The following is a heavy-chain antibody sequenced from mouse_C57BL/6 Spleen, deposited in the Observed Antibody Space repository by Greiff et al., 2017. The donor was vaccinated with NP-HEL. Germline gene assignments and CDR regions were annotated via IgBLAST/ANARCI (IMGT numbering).Heavy chain of an antibody. CDR1: GFTFSSYA. CDR2: ISDGGSYT. Sequence: EVKVVESGGGLVKPGGSLKLSCAASGFTFSSYAMSWVRQTPEKRLEWVATISDGGSYTYYPDNVKGRFTISRDNAKNNLYLQMSHLKSEDTAMYYCARDRTPTTVESLFAYWGQGTLVTVSA. J-gene: IGHJ3*01. D-gene: IGHD1-1*01. CDR3: ARDRTPTTVESLFAY. V-gene: IGHV5-4*01.